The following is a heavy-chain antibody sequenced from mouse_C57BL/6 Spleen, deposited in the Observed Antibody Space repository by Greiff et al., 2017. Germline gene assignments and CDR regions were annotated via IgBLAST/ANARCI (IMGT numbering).Heavy chain of an antibody. V-gene: IGHV1-26*01. CDR2: LNPNNGGT. CDR1: GYTFTDYY. CDR3: ARERNDYLYYAMDY. D-gene: IGHD2-4*01. Sequence: VQLQQSGPELVKPGASVKISCKASGYTFTDYYMNWVKQSHGKSLEWIGDLNPNNGGTSYNQKFKGKATLTVDKSSSTAYMELRSLTSEDSAVYYCARERNDYLYYAMDYWGQGTSVTVSS. J-gene: IGHJ4*01.